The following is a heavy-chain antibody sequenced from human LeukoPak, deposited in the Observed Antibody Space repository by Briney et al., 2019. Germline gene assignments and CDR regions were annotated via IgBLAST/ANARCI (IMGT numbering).Heavy chain of an antibody. CDR1: GFTFSSYA. J-gene: IGHJ4*02. CDR3: ARDRYYYGSGTQNAVDY. V-gene: IGHV3-30-3*01. Sequence: GGSLRLSCAASGFTFSSYAMHWVRQAPGNGLEWVAVISYDGSNKYYADSVKGRFTISRDNSKNTLYLQMNSLRAEDTAVYYCARDRYYYGSGTQNAVDYWGQGTLVTVSS. D-gene: IGHD3-10*01. CDR2: ISYDGSNK.